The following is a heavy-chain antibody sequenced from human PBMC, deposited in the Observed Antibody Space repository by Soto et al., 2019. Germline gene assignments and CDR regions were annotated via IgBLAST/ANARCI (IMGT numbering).Heavy chain of an antibody. CDR3: AKRSGGFSEFDY. CDR1: GFTFSGFA. D-gene: IGHD5-12*01. CDR2: VDYTGSYT. V-gene: IGHV3-23*01. J-gene: IGHJ4*02. Sequence: EVQLLESGGGLVQPVGSLRLSCAASGFTFSGFAMNWVRQPPGKGLEWVSRVDYTGSYTFYAASVKGRFTISRDNSKNMVYLELNSLRAEDTAVYYCAKRSGGFSEFDYWGQGTLVIVSS.